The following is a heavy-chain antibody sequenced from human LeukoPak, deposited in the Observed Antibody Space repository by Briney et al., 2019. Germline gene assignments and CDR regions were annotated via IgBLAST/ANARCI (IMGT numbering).Heavy chain of an antibody. CDR1: GFTVSSNY. Sequence: GGSLRLSYAASGFTVSSNYMSWVRQAPGKGLEWVSVIYSGGSTYYADSVKGRFTISRDNSKNTLYLQMNSLRAEDTAVYYCAGIQLWSPFDYWGQGTLVTVSS. J-gene: IGHJ4*02. V-gene: IGHV3-66*01. CDR2: IYSGGST. CDR3: AGIQLWSPFDY. D-gene: IGHD5-18*01.